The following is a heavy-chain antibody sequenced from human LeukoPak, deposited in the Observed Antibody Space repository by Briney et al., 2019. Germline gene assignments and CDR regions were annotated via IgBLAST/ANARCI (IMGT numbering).Heavy chain of an antibody. V-gene: IGHV1-46*01. D-gene: IGHD3-22*01. CDR3: ARALTPITVHYYDSSGFDAFDI. J-gene: IGHJ3*02. CDR1: GYTFTSYY. Sequence: ASVKVSCKASGYTFTSYYMHWVRQAPGQGLEWMGIINPSGGSTSYAQKFQGRVTMTRDTSTSTVYMELSSLRSEDTAVYYCARALTPITVHYYDSSGFDAFDIWGQGTMVTVSS. CDR2: INPSGGST.